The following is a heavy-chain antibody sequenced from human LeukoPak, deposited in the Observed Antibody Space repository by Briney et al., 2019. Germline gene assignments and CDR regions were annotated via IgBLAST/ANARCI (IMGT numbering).Heavy chain of an antibody. D-gene: IGHD6-13*01. V-gene: IGHV3-15*07. CDR2: IKSETDGGTI. CDR3: TTEGGTEYSSSWSDGGFDF. Sequence: GGSLRLSCAASGFTFNNAWMNWVRQAPGKGLEWVGRIKSETDGGTIDSAAPVKGRFTISRDDLKNTLYLQMNSLKIEDTAVYYCTTEGGTEYSSSWSDGGFDFWGQGTLVTVSS. CDR1: GFTFNNAW. J-gene: IGHJ4*02.